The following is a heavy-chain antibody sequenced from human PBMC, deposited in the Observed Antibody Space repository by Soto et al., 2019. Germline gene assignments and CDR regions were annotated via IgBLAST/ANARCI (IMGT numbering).Heavy chain of an antibody. V-gene: IGHV1-69*01. CDR1: GGTFSSYA. CDR2: IIPIFGTA. Sequence: QVQLVQSGAEVKKPGSSVKVSCKASGGTFSSYAISWVRQAPGQGLEWMGGIIPIFGTANYAQKFQGRVTITADESTSTAYMVLSSLRSEDTAVYYCARGTNYYGSGSYYESGYYYGMDVWGQGTTVTVSS. J-gene: IGHJ6*02. CDR3: ARGTNYYGSGSYYESGYYYGMDV. D-gene: IGHD3-10*01.